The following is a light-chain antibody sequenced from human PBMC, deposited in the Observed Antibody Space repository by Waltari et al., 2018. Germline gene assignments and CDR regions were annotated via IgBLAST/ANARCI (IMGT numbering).Light chain of an antibody. Sequence: LYNSNYKNYLAWYQEKPCQPPKLLFCCACTRHSGVPDRCSGSGSATDFTLTISSLQAEEVAVYYCQQYYSTRAFGQGTRVEIK. V-gene: IGKV4-1*01. J-gene: IGKJ1*01. CDR3: QQYYSTRA. CDR2: CAC. CDR1: LYNSNYKNY.